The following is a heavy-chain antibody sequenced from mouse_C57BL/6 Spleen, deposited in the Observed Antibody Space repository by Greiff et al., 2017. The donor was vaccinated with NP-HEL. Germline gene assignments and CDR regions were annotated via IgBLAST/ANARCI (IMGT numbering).Heavy chain of an antibody. Sequence: EVQLQQSGPELVKPGASVKISCKASGYTFTDYYMNWVKQSHGKSLEWIGDINPNNGGTCYNQKFKGKATLTVDKSSSTAYMELRSLTSEDSAVYYCARCDYGSSWYFDVWGTGTTVTVSS. CDR3: ARCDYGSSWYFDV. CDR2: INPNNGGT. V-gene: IGHV1-26*01. CDR1: GYTFTDYY. D-gene: IGHD1-1*01. J-gene: IGHJ1*03.